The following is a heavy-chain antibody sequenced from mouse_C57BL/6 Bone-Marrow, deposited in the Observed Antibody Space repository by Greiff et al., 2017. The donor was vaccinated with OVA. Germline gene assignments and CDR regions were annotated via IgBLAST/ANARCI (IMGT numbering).Heavy chain of an antibody. Sequence: VQLQQPGAELVKPGASVKMSCKASGYTFTSYWITWVKQRPEQGLEWIGDIYPGSGSTNYNEKFKSKATLTVDTSSSTAYMQLSSLTSEDSAVYYCARDYGSSYYAMDYWGQGTSVTVSS. CDR1: GYTFTSYW. J-gene: IGHJ4*01. D-gene: IGHD1-1*01. CDR2: IYPGSGST. CDR3: ARDYGSSYYAMDY. V-gene: IGHV1-55*01.